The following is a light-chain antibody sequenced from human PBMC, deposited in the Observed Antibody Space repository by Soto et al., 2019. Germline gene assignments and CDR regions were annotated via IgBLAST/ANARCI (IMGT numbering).Light chain of an antibody. CDR1: QSVSSY. V-gene: IGKV3-11*01. Sequence: PGERATLSCRASQSVSSYLAWYQQKPGQTPRLLIYDASNRATGIPARFSGSGSGTDFTLTISSLEPEDFAVYYCQQRSNWPLITFGQGTRLEIK. J-gene: IGKJ5*01. CDR3: QQRSNWPLIT. CDR2: DAS.